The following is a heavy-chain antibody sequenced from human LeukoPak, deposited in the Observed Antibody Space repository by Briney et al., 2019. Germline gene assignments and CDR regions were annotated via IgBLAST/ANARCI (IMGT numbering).Heavy chain of an antibody. CDR2: VYTSGIT. Sequence: PSETLSLTCTVSGGFINSYYWSWIRQPAGKGLEWIGRVYTSGITNYNPSLKSRITMSVDTSKNQFSLELTSVTAADTAVYYCARHNGFDRGYYYYMDVWGKGTTVTVSS. CDR3: ARHNGFDRGYYYYMDV. V-gene: IGHV4-4*07. D-gene: IGHD3-9*01. J-gene: IGHJ6*03. CDR1: GGFINSYY.